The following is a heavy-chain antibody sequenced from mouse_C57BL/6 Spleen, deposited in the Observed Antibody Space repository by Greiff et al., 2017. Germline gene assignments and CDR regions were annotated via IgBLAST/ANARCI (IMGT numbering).Heavy chain of an antibody. Sequence: QVQLQQSGPELVKPGASVKISCKASGYAFSSSWMNWVKQRPGKGLEWIGRIYPGDGDTNYNGKFKGKATLTADKSSSTAYMQLSSLTSEDSAVYFCAMFYYYGSSYYAMDYWGQGTSVTVSS. V-gene: IGHV1-82*01. CDR1: GYAFSSSW. D-gene: IGHD1-1*01. CDR2: IYPGDGDT. CDR3: AMFYYYGSSYYAMDY. J-gene: IGHJ4*01.